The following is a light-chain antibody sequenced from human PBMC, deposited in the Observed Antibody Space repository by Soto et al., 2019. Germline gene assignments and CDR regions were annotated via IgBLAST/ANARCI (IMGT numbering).Light chain of an antibody. CDR3: QQYSSSPLT. CDR1: QSVSSSQ. J-gene: IGKJ4*01. Sequence: DITLTQSPATLSFFPGQSGTLSSRASQSVSSSQLAWYQQKPGRAPRLLIYGASSRATGIPDRFSGSGSGTDFTLTISRLEPEDFAVYHCQQYSSSPLTFGGGTKVDIK. V-gene: IGKV3-20*01. CDR2: GAS.